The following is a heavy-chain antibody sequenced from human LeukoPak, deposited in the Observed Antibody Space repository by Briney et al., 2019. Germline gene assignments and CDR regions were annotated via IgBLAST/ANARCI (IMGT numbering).Heavy chain of an antibody. Sequence: GGSLRLSCAASGFTFRGYEMNWVRQAPGKGLEWVSYISSSGRTIHYADSVKGRFTVSRDNAKNSLYLQMNSLRAEDTAVYYCARDPGYCSGASCYTFFDSLGQRTLVTVSS. CDR3: ARDPGYCSGASCYTFFDS. V-gene: IGHV3-48*03. D-gene: IGHD2-2*02. CDR2: ISSSGRTI. CDR1: GFTFRGYE. J-gene: IGHJ4*02.